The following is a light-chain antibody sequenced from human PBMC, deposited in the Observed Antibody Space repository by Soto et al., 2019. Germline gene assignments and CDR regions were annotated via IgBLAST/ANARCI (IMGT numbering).Light chain of an antibody. V-gene: IGKV2-30*01. J-gene: IGKJ2*03. CDR1: QSLAYIDGNTY. CDR3: MESTHWPPYS. CDR2: YVS. Sequence: EVVMTQSPLSLPVTLGQPASISCRSSQSLAYIDGNTYLTWFHQRPGQSPRRLIYYVSNRDSGVPDRFSGRGSGTDFTLDISRVEAEDAGIYYCMESTHWPPYSCGRGTKLVIK.